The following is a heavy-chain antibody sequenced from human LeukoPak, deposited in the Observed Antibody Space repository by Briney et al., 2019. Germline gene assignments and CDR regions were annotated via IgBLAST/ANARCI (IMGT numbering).Heavy chain of an antibody. D-gene: IGHD2-15*01. CDR3: ARETPSAFNT. Sequence: GGSLRLSCTASGFTFSSYEMNWVRQAPGKGLEWVSYISSSASSRYYADSVQGRFTISRDNAKNSLYLQMSSLRVEDMAIYYCARETPSAFNTWGQGTMVTVSS. CDR1: GFTFSSYE. CDR2: ISSSASSR. J-gene: IGHJ3*02. V-gene: IGHV3-48*03.